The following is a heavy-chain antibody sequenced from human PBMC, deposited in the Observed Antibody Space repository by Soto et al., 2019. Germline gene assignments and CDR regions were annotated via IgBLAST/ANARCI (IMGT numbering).Heavy chain of an antibody. V-gene: IGHV4-34*01. D-gene: IGHD1-20*01. Sequence: SETLSLTCAVYGGSFSGYYWSWIRQPPGKGLEWIGEINHSGSTNYNPSLKSRVTISVDTSKNQFSLNLNSVTAADTAVYHCARFHNFFHAFDIWGHGTMVTVSS. J-gene: IGHJ3*02. CDR1: GGSFSGYY. CDR2: INHSGST. CDR3: ARFHNFFHAFDI.